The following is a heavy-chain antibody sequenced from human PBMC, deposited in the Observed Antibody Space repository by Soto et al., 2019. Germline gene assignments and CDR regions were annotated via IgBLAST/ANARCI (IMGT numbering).Heavy chain of an antibody. Sequence: ESGGGLVQPGGSLRLSCAASGFTFSSYDMHWVRQATGKGLEWVSAIGTAGDTYYPGSVKGRFTISRENAKNSLYLQMNSLRAEDTAVYYCAGSLTFNWFDPWGQGTLVTVSS. CDR3: AGSLTFNWFDP. D-gene: IGHD3-9*01. V-gene: IGHV3-13*01. J-gene: IGHJ5*02. CDR2: IGTAGDT. CDR1: GFTFSSYD.